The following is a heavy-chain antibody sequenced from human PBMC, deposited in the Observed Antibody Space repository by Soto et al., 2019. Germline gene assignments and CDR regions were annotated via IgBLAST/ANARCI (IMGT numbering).Heavy chain of an antibody. D-gene: IGHD2-2*02. CDR2: IIPVFDTA. Sequence: QVQLVQSGAEVRKPGSSVKVSCKASGGPFSIYAISWVRQAPGQGLQWIGGIIPVFDTADYAQMFQGRVTLTAYESTNTAYMEVSSLRSEDTAVYYCARAAPSTSDRYCSSALCYIPLIWGQGTLVTVSS. J-gene: IGHJ4*02. CDR1: GGPFSIYA. V-gene: IGHV1-69*01. CDR3: ARAAPSTSDRYCSSALCYIPLI.